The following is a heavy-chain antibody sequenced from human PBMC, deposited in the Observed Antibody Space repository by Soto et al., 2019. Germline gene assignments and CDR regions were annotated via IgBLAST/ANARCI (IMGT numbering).Heavy chain of an antibody. D-gene: IGHD6-13*01. CDR3: AREQQLVLSPHFDY. V-gene: IGHV1-46*03. Sequence: GASVKVSCKASGYTFTNFGISWVRQATGQGLEWMGWMNPSGGSTSYAQKFQGRVTMTRDTSTSTVYMELSSLRSEDTAVYYCAREQQLVLSPHFDYWGQGTLVTVSS. CDR2: MNPSGGST. J-gene: IGHJ4*02. CDR1: GYTFTNFG.